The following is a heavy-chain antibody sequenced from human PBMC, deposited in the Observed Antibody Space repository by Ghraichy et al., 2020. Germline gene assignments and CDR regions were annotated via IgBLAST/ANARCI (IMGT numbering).Heavy chain of an antibody. CDR3: ARSYDSSGYYYYGMDV. J-gene: IGHJ6*02. V-gene: IGHV4-59*01. CDR2: IYYSGST. Sequence: SETLSLTCTVSGDSISRYYWSWIRQPPGKGLELIGYIYYSGSTNYNPSLKSRVTISVDTSKNQFSLKLSSVTAADTAVYYCARSYDSSGYYYYGMDVWGQGTTVTVSS. D-gene: IGHD3-22*01. CDR1: GDSISRYY.